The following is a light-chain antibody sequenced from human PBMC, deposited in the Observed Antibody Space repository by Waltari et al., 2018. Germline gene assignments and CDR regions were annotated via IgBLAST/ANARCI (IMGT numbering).Light chain of an antibody. Sequence: DIVMTQSPLSLPVTPGEPASISCRSSQSLLHTNGYNYLDWYLQKPGQSPQLLIYLGSNRASGVPDRFSGSGSGTDFTLEISTVEAEDVGVYYCMQALQTAITFGQGTRLEIQ. V-gene: IGKV2-28*01. CDR2: LGS. J-gene: IGKJ5*01. CDR3: MQALQTAIT. CDR1: QSLLHTNGYNY.